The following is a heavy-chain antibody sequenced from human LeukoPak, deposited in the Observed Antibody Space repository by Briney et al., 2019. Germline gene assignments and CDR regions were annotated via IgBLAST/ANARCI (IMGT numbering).Heavy chain of an antibody. V-gene: IGHV4-4*09. CDR1: RGSISGSIRSFY. J-gene: IGHJ4*02. Sequence: SETLSLTCTVSRGSISGSIRSFYWSWLRQPPGKGLEWIGYISSSGSTHDNPSLRRRVTISLDASKNQFFPTLSSVSAADTALYYCARIPLAYSGAYYFDYWGQGTLVTVSP. CDR2: ISSSGST. CDR3: ARIPLAYSGAYYFDY. D-gene: IGHD1-26*01.